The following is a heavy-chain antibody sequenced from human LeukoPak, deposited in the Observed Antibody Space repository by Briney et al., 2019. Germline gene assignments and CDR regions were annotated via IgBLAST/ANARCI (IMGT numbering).Heavy chain of an antibody. V-gene: IGHV1-46*01. J-gene: IGHJ3*02. CDR3: ARATMIVVVISQGAFDI. D-gene: IGHD3-22*01. Sequence: ASVKVSCKASGYTFTSYYMHWVRQAPGQGLEWMGIINPSGGSTSYAQKFQGRVTMTRDTSTSTAYMELSRLRSDDTAVYYCARATMIVVVISQGAFDIWGQGTMVTVSS. CDR2: INPSGGST. CDR1: GYTFTSYY.